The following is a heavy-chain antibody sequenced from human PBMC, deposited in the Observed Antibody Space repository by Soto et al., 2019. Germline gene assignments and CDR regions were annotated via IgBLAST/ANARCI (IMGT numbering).Heavy chain of an antibody. CDR1: GFTVTSSA. CDR3: AAVPASYSGRDY. J-gene: IGHJ4*02. Sequence: ASVKVSCKASGFTVTSSAVQWVRQARGQRLEWIGWIVVGSGNTNYAQKFQERVTITRDMSTSTAYMELSSLRSEDTAVYYCAAVPASYSGRDYWGKGTLVTVSS. V-gene: IGHV1-58*01. CDR2: IVVGSGNT. D-gene: IGHD1-26*01.